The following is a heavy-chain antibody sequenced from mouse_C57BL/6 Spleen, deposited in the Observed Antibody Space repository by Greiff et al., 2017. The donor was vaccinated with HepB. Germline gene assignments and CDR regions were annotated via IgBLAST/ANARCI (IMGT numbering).Heavy chain of an antibody. CDR1: GFNIKDYY. CDR3: TTGLITTVVARDY. CDR2: IDPEDGDT. J-gene: IGHJ2*01. D-gene: IGHD1-1*01. V-gene: IGHV14-1*01. Sequence: EVQLQQSGAELVRPGASVKLSCTASGFNIKDYYMHWVKQRPEQGLEWIGRIDPEDGDTEYAPKFQGKATMTADTSSNTAYLQLSSLTSEDTAVYYWTTGLITTVVARDYWGQGTTLTVSS.